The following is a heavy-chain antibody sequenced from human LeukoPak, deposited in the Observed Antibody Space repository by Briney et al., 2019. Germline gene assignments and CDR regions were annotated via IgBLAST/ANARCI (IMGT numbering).Heavy chain of an antibody. CDR3: ARLFWGIGAFDI. J-gene: IGHJ3*02. CDR1: GYSVSTGYY. D-gene: IGHD3-16*01. Sequence: SETLSLTCAVSGYSVSTGYYWAWIRQPPGKGRGWIGSIYHSGSSYYNPSLKSRVIISVDTSKNQFSLKMTSVTAADTAIYYCARLFWGIGAFDIWGQGTMVTISS. V-gene: IGHV4-38-2*01. CDR2: IYHSGSS.